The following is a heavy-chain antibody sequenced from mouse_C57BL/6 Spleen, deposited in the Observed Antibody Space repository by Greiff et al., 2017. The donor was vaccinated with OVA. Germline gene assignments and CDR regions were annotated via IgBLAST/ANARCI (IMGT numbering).Heavy chain of an antibody. CDR2: IDPSDSYT. J-gene: IGHJ2*01. Sequence: VQLQQPGAELVRPGTSVKLSCKASGYTFTSYWMHWVKQRPGQGLEWIGVIDPSDSYTNYNQKFKGKATLTVDTSSSTAYMQLSSLTSEDSAVYYCARGGIYYGSSSYYFDYWGQGTTLTVSS. V-gene: IGHV1-59*01. D-gene: IGHD1-1*01. CDR3: ARGGIYYGSSSYYFDY. CDR1: GYTFTSYW.